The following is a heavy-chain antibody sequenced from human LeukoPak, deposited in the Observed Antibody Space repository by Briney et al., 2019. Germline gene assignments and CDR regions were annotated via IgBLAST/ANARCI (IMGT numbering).Heavy chain of an antibody. V-gene: IGHV3-30*04. CDR1: GFTFSSYA. D-gene: IGHD5-12*01. Sequence: PGGSLRLSCAASGFTFSSYAMHWVRQAPGKGLEWVAVISYDGSSKYYADSVKGRFTISRDNSKNTLYLQMNSLRAEDTAVYYCARDRGGYSGYIAEGYFDYWGQGTLVTVSS. J-gene: IGHJ4*02. CDR2: ISYDGSSK. CDR3: ARDRGGYSGYIAEGYFDY.